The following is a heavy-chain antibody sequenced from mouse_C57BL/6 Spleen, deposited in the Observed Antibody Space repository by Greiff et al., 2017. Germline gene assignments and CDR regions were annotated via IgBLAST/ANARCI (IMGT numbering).Heavy chain of an antibody. J-gene: IGHJ3*01. Sequence: QVQLQQPGAELVKPGASVKLSCKASGYTFTSYWMHWVKQRPGRGLEWIGRIVPNSGGTKYNEKFKSKATLTVDKPSSTAYMQLSSLTSEDSAVYYCARPRYDYDVAWFAYWGQGTLVTVSA. D-gene: IGHD2-4*01. CDR3: ARPRYDYDVAWFAY. V-gene: IGHV1-72*01. CDR1: GYTFTSYW. CDR2: IVPNSGGT.